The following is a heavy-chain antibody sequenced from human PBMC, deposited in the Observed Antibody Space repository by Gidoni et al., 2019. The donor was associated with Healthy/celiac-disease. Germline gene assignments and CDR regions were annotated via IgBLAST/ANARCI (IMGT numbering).Heavy chain of an antibody. J-gene: IGHJ5*02. CDR1: GFTFSRYS. CDR3: ARDDYDSSGTHNWFDP. Sequence: VQLVESGGGLVKPGGSLRLSCAASGFTFSRYSMNWVSQAPGKGLEWVSSISSSSSEIYYADSVKGRFTISRDNAKNSLYLQMNSLRAEDTAVYYCARDDYDSSGTHNWFDPWGQGTLVTVSS. D-gene: IGHD3-22*01. V-gene: IGHV3-21*01. CDR2: ISSSSSEI.